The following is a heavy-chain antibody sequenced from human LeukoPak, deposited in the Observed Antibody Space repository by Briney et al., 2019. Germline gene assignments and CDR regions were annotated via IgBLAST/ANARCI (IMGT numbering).Heavy chain of an antibody. J-gene: IGHJ5*02. CDR1: GFSFPNFA. CDR2: IRGSGDRT. Sequence: GGSLRLSCVASGFSFPNFAMTWVRQAPGERLEWVSAIRGSGDRTSYADSVKGRFTISRDNSKNTLYLQMNSLRAEDTALYYCVKASSSSPQYNWFDAWGQGTLVTVSS. D-gene: IGHD6-6*01. V-gene: IGHV3-23*01. CDR3: VKASSSSPQYNWFDA.